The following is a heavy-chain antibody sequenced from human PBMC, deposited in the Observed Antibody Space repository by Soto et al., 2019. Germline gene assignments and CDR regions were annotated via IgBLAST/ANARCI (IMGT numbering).Heavy chain of an antibody. D-gene: IGHD2-21*02. CDR3: AKAGSGGDFQESWGGDYFDY. V-gene: IGHV3-30*18. CDR2: ISYDGSNK. CDR1: GFTFISYG. J-gene: IGHJ4*02. Sequence: QVQLVESGGGVVQPGRSLSLSCAPSGFTFISYGMHWVRQAPGKGLEGVAVISYDGSNKYYADSVKGQFTISRDNSKNTLYLQMNSLRAEDTAVYYCAKAGSGGDFQESWGGDYFDYWGQGTLVTVSS.